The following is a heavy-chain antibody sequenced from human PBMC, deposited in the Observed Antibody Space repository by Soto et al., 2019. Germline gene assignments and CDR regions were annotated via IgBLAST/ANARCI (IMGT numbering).Heavy chain of an antibody. J-gene: IGHJ4*02. Sequence: EVQLVESGGGLVQPGGSLRLSCAASGFTFSSYSMNWVRQAPGEGLEWVSYISSSSSTIYYADSVKGRFTISRDNAKNSLYLQMNSLRAEDTAVYYCASVLELTFDYWGQGTLVTVSS. CDR3: ASVLELTFDY. CDR2: ISSSSSTI. CDR1: GFTFSSYS. D-gene: IGHD1-7*01. V-gene: IGHV3-48*01.